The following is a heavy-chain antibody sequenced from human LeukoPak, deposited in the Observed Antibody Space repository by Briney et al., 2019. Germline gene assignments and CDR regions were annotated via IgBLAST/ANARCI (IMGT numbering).Heavy chain of an antibody. J-gene: IGHJ4*02. CDR3: ARGYGYGDYAIDY. D-gene: IGHD4-17*01. Sequence: SETLSLTCTVSGGSISSYYWSWIRQPPGKGLEWIGYIYYSGSTNYNPSLKSRVTISVDTSKSQFSLKLSSVTAADAAVYYCARGYGYGDYAIDYWGQGTLVTVSS. CDR2: IYYSGST. V-gene: IGHV4-59*01. CDR1: GGSISSYY.